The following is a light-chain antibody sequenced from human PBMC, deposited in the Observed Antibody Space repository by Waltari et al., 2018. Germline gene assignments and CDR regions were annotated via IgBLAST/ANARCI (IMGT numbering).Light chain of an antibody. V-gene: IGLV2-11*01. J-gene: IGLJ1*01. CDR2: DVS. CDR1: SSDVGGYNY. Sequence: QSPLTQPRSVSGSPGPPVTISGTGPSSDVGGYNYVSWYQQHPGKAPKLMIYDVSKRPSGVPDRFSGSKSGNTASLTISGLQAEDEADYYCCSYAGSYTYVFGTGTKVTVL. CDR3: CSYAGSYTYV.